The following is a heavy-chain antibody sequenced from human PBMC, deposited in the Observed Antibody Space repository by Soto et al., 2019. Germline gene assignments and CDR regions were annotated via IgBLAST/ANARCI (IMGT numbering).Heavy chain of an antibody. CDR1: GGTFSTYT. CDR2: IIPIIGII. V-gene: IGHV1-69*08. Sequence: QVQLVQSGAEVKKPGSSVTVSCKASGGTFSTYTITWVRHAPGQGLEWMGRIIPIIGIINYAQKFQGRVTIRADKFPGTAYMELTGLRSDDTAVYYCSGDPDSHYNDSHASSYPWGQGTLVTVSS. CDR3: SGDPDSHYNDSHASSYP. D-gene: IGHD4-4*01. J-gene: IGHJ5*02.